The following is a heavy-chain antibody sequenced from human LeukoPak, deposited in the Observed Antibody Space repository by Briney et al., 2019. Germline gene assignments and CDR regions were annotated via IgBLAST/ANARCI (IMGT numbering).Heavy chain of an antibody. Sequence: SETLSLTCTVSGGSIRSYYWTWIRQPPGRGLEWIGYIYHSGSTKYNPSLKSRVTISVDTSKNQFSLRLRSVTAADTAVYYCASHGQAPNCLVGGALTTWAQETLSPSPQ. V-gene: IGHV4-59*08. CDR2: IYHSGST. CDR3: ASHGQAPNCLVGGALTT. CDR1: GGSIRSYY. J-gene: IGHJ5*02. D-gene: IGHD2-8*02.